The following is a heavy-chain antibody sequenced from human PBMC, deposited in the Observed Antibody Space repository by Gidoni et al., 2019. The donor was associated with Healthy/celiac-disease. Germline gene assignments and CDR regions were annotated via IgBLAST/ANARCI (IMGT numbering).Heavy chain of an antibody. Sequence: EVQLLESGGGLVQPGGSLRLSCAASGFTFSSDAMSWVRQAPGKGLEWVSAISGSGGSTYYADSVKGRFTIARDNSKNTLYLQMNSLRAEDTAVYYCAKDRRGSSWYAHYYYYGMDVWGQGTTVTVSS. CDR1: GFTFSSDA. D-gene: IGHD6-13*01. CDR2: ISGSGGST. CDR3: AKDRRGSSWYAHYYYYGMDV. V-gene: IGHV3-23*01. J-gene: IGHJ6*02.